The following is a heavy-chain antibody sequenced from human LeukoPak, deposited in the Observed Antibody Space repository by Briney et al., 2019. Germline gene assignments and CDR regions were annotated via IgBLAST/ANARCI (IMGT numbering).Heavy chain of an antibody. D-gene: IGHD6-19*01. CDR1: GGSFSGYY. CDR3: ARGRVRPQWLVPHFDP. V-gene: IGHV4-34*01. J-gene: IGHJ5*02. Sequence: PSETLSLTCAVYGGSFSGYYWSWIRQPPGKGLEWIGEINHSGSTNYNPSLKSRVTISVDTSKNQFPLKLSSVTAADTAVYYCARGRVRPQWLVPHFDPWGQGTLVTVSS. CDR2: INHSGST.